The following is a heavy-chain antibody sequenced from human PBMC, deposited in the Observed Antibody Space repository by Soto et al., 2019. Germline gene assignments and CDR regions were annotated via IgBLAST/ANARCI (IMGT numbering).Heavy chain of an antibody. J-gene: IGHJ5*01. D-gene: IGHD2-15*01. CDR1: GDSISSVDYF. CDR2: IYKSATT. Sequence: SDTLSLTCSVSGDSISSVDYFWAWIRQPPGQALEYIGYIYKSATTYYNPSFVSRVAISLDTSKSQFSLNVTSVTAADTAVYFCARGRYCLTGRCFPNWFDSWGQGTLVTVSS. CDR3: ARGRYCLTGRCFPNWFDS. V-gene: IGHV4-30-4*02.